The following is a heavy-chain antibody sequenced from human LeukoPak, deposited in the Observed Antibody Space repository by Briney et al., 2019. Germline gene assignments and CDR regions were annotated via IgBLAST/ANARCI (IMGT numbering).Heavy chain of an antibody. V-gene: IGHV4-31*02. Sequence: LRLSCAASGFTFSSYAMSWVRQAPGKGLEWIGYIYYSGSTYYNPSLKSRVTISVDTSKNQFSLKLSSVTAADTAVYYCARAPLLGFGELAGYYYGMDVWGQGTTVTVSS. CDR2: IYYSGST. J-gene: IGHJ6*02. D-gene: IGHD3-10*01. CDR3: ARAPLLGFGELAGYYYGMDV. CDR1: GFTFSSYA.